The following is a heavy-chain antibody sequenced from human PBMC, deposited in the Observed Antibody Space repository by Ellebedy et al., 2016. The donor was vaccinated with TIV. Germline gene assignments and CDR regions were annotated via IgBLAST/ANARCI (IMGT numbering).Heavy chain of an antibody. J-gene: IGHJ4*02. D-gene: IGHD3/OR15-3a*01. CDR3: ARERTGYDY. V-gene: IGHV4-59*01. Sequence: SETLSLTXTVSGGSISSYYWSWIRQPPGKGLEWIGYIYYSGSTNYNPSLKSRVTISVDTSKNQFSLKLSFVTAADTAVYYCARERTGYDYWGQGTLVTVSS. CDR2: IYYSGST. CDR1: GGSISSYY.